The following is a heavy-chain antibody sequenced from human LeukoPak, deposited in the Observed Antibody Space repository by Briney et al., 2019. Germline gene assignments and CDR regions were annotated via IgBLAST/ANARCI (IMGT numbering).Heavy chain of an antibody. CDR1: GFTFSDYY. CDR2: ISSSGNTI. J-gene: IGHJ4*02. D-gene: IGHD3-22*01. Sequence: PGWSLRLSCAASGFTFSDYYMSWLRQAPGKGLEWVSYISSSGNTIYYADSVKGRFTISRDNAKNSLYVQMNSLRAEDTAVYYCARGGDFTYYYDSSGYSHRLNYWGQGTLVTVSS. V-gene: IGHV3-11*01. CDR3: ARGGDFTYYYDSSGYSHRLNY.